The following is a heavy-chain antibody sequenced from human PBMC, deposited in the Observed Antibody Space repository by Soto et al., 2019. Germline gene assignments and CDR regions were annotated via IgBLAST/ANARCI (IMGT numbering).Heavy chain of an antibody. CDR2: IYNIGST. Sequence: PSETLSLTCTVSGGSISSYYWSWIRQPAGKGLEWIGHIYNIGSTNYNPPLKSRLTMSVDTSKNQFSLKLSSVTAADTAVYYCARATYYYDSSGYTPIYYFDYWGQGTLVTVSS. J-gene: IGHJ4*02. CDR1: GGSISSYY. D-gene: IGHD3-22*01. CDR3: ARATYYYDSSGYTPIYYFDY. V-gene: IGHV4-4*07.